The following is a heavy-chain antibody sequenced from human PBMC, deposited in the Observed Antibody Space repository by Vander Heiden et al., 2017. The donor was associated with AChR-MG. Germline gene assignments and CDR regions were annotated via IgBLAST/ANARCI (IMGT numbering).Heavy chain of an antibody. CDR1: GYTFTSYG. D-gene: IGHD3-10*01. CDR2: ISAYNGNT. J-gene: IGHJ3*02. Sequence: QVQLVQSGAEVKKPGASVKVSCKASGYTFTSYGISWVRQAPGQGLEWMGWISAYNGNTNYAQKLQGRVTMTTDTSTSTAYMELRSLRSDDTAVYYCARDAPQLLWFGELLLDAFDIWGQGTMVTVSS. CDR3: ARDAPQLLWFGELLLDAFDI. V-gene: IGHV1-18*01.